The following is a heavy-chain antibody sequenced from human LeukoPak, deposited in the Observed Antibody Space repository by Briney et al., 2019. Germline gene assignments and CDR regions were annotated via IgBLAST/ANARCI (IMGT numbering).Heavy chain of an antibody. Sequence: PGGSLRLSCAASGFTFSSYWMPWVRQAPGKGLVWVSRINSDGSSTSYADSVKGRFTISRDNAKNTLYLQMNSLRAEDTAVYYCARDSMVRGVIRQYYYGMDVWGKGTTVTVSS. D-gene: IGHD3-10*01. J-gene: IGHJ6*04. CDR2: INSDGSST. CDR1: GFTFSSYW. CDR3: ARDSMVRGVIRQYYYGMDV. V-gene: IGHV3-74*01.